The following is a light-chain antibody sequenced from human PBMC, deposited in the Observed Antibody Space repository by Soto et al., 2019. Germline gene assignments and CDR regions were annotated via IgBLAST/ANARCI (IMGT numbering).Light chain of an antibody. V-gene: IGLV2-14*03. CDR1: SSDIGAYNF. CDR2: DVN. J-gene: IGLJ2*01. Sequence: QSALTQPASVSGSPGQSITISCTGTSSDIGAYNFVSWYQQHPGKAPKLMLYDVNIRPSGVSNRFSGSKSGNTASLTISGLQAEDAADYYCTSWTTSTTMIFGGGTKRTVL. CDR3: TSWTTSTTMI.